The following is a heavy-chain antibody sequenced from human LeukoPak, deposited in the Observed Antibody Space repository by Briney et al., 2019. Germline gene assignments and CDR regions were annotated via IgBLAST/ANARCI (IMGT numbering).Heavy chain of an antibody. Sequence: SESLSLTCTVSSGSISSYYWGWIRQPPGKGLEWIGSIYYSGSTYYNPSLKSRVTISVDTSKNQFSLKLSSVTAADTAVYYCARDGSSWHIDYWGQGTLVTVSS. J-gene: IGHJ4*02. CDR1: SGSISSYY. V-gene: IGHV4-39*07. CDR3: ARDGSSWHIDY. D-gene: IGHD6-13*01. CDR2: IYYSGST.